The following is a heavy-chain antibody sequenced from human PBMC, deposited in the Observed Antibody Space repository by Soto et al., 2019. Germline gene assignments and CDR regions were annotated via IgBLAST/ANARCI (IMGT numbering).Heavy chain of an antibody. CDR1: GYMFTTYW. J-gene: IGHJ4*02. V-gene: IGHV5-51*01. CDR3: ARHDSSGSYSGSYDY. D-gene: IGHD3-22*01. CDR2: FYPGDSDV. Sequence: PGESLKISCKGSGYMFTTYWIGWVRQMPGKGLEWMGSFYPGDSDVRYSPPFQGQVAISVDKSISTAYLQWSSLKASDTAMYYCARHDSSGSYSGSYDYWGQGTLVTVSS.